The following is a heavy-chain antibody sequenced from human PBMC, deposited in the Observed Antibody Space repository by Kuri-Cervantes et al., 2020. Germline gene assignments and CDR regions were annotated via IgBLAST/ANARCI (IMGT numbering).Heavy chain of an antibody. V-gene: IGHV1-2*02. CDR2: INPNSGGT. D-gene: IGHD6-19*01. J-gene: IGHJ4*02. Sequence: ASVKVSCKASGYTFTGYYMHWVRQAPGQGLEWMGWINPNSGGTNYAQKFQGRVTMTRDTSISTAYMELSRLRSDDTAVYYCARKNLDSSGWYEEFDYWGQGTLVTVSS. CDR3: ARKNLDSSGWYEEFDY. CDR1: GYTFTGYY.